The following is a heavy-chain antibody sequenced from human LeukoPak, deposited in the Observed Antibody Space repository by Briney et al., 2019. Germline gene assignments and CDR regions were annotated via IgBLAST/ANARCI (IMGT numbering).Heavy chain of an antibody. D-gene: IGHD3-10*01. V-gene: IGHV3-21*01. CDR1: GFTFSGYT. Sequence: GGSLRLSCAASGFTFSGYTMNWVRQAPGKGLEWVSSISSSSSYIYYADSMKGRFTISRDNAKNSLYLQMNSLRAEDTAVYYCARDFFGDYWGQGTLVTVAS. CDR3: ARDFFGDY. CDR2: ISSSSSYI. J-gene: IGHJ4*02.